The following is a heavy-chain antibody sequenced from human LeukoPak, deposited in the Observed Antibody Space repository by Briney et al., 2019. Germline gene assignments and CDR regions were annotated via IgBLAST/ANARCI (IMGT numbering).Heavy chain of an antibody. D-gene: IGHD3-9*01. J-gene: IGHJ6*02. CDR2: INHSGST. Sequence: PSETLSLTCAVYGGSFSGYYWSWIRQPPGKGLEWVGEINHSGSTNYNPSLTSRVTTSVETSKNQCSRKLTSGTSADTAVYYCARTKLVNSYYYYGMDVWGQGTTVTVSS. V-gene: IGHV4-34*01. CDR1: GGSFSGYY. CDR3: ARTKLVNSYYYYGMDV.